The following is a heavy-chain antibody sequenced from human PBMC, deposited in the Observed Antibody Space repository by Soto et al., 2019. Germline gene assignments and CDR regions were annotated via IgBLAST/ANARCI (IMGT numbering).Heavy chain of an antibody. Sequence: SETLSLTCTVSGDSFSSYYWTWIRQPPGKRLEWVAYIFHTGNTNYNPSLKSRVTISVDTSKNQFSLKLRSVTPADTAVYYCAALDGALDYWGPGTLVTVSS. J-gene: IGHJ4*02. CDR1: GDSFSSYY. V-gene: IGHV4-59*01. CDR2: IFHTGNT. D-gene: IGHD3-10*01. CDR3: AALDGALDY.